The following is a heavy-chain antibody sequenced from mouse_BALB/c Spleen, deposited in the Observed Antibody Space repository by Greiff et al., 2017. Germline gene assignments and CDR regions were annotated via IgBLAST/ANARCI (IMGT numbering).Heavy chain of an antibody. D-gene: IGHD2-4*01. CDR1: GYSFTGYF. V-gene: IGHV1-37*01. J-gene: IGHJ4*01. Sequence: VQLKESGPELVKPGASVKISCKASGYSFTGYFMNWVKQSHGKSLEWIGRINPYNGDTFYNQKFKGKATLTVDKSSSTAHMELLSLTSEDSAVYYCGSTMITPSYAMDYWGQGTSVTVSS. CDR2: INPYNGDT. CDR3: GSTMITPSYAMDY.